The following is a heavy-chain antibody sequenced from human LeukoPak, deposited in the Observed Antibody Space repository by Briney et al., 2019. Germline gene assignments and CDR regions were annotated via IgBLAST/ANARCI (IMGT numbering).Heavy chain of an antibody. V-gene: IGHV4-38-2*02. CDR2: IYHSGST. J-gene: IGHJ6*03. Sequence: SETLSLTCTVSGYSISSGYYWGWIRQPPGKGLEWIGTIYHSGSTYYNPSLKSRVTISVDTSKNQFSLKLSSVTAADTAVYYCARAAAGRYYYYYMDVWGKGTTVTVSS. D-gene: IGHD6-13*01. CDR1: GYSISSGYY. CDR3: ARAAAGRYYYYYMDV.